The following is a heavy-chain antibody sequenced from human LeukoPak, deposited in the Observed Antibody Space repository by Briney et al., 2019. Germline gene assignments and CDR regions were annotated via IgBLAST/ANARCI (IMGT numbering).Heavy chain of an antibody. V-gene: IGHV3-15*01. CDR1: GFTFSNAW. CDR3: TTGFGVVIN. D-gene: IGHD3-3*01. Sequence: GGSLRLSCAASGFTFSNAWMSWVRQAPGKGLEWVSRIKSKTDGGTTDYAAPVKGRFTISRDDSKNTLYLQMNSLKTEDTAVYYCTTGFGVVINWGQGTLVTVSS. J-gene: IGHJ4*02. CDR2: IKSKTDGGTT.